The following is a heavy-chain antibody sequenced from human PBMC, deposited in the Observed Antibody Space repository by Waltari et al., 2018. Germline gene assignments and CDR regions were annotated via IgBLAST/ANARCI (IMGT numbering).Heavy chain of an antibody. CDR2: IYTSGST. J-gene: IGHJ3*02. CDR1: GGSISSGSYY. CDR3: ARGGGYDYSPSTLSDAFDI. Sequence: QVQLQESGPGLVKPSQTLSLTCTVSGGSISSGSYYWSWIRQPAGKGLEWIGRIYTSGSTNYNPSLKSRVTISVDTSKNQFSLKLSSVTAADTAVYYCARGGGYDYSPSTLSDAFDIWGQGTMATVSS. V-gene: IGHV4-61*02. D-gene: IGHD5-12*01.